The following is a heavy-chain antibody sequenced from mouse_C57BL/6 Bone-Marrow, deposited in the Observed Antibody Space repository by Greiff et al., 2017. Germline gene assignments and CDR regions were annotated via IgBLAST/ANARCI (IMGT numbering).Heavy chain of an antibody. V-gene: IGHV14-3*01. CDR3: ARHYYGSSGFAY. D-gene: IGHD1-1*01. CDR1: GFNIKNTY. Sequence: VQLQQSVAELVRPGASVKLSCTASGFNIKNTYMHWVKQRPEQGLEWIGRIDPANGNTKYAPKFPGKATITADKSSNTAYLQLSSLTSDDTAIYYCARHYYGSSGFAYWGQGTLVTVSA. J-gene: IGHJ3*01. CDR2: IDPANGNT.